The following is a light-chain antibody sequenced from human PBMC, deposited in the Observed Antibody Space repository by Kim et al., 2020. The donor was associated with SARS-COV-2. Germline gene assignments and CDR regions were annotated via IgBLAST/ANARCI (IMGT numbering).Light chain of an antibody. CDR3: QQYDSYHT. Sequence: LSAPVGDSGTITCRASQNINNWLAWYQLRPGRAPKLLSYKASNLESWVPSRFSGSGSGTEFTLTIYSLQPDDFATYYCQQYDSYHTFGQGTKLDI. CDR2: KAS. V-gene: IGKV1-5*03. CDR1: QNINNW. J-gene: IGKJ2*01.